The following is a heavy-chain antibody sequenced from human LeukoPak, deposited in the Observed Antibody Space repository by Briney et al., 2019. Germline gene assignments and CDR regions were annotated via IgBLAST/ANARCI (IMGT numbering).Heavy chain of an antibody. Sequence: SETLSLTCTVSGYSISSGYYWGWIRQPPGKGLEWIGSIYHSGSTYYNPSLKSRVTISVDTSKNQFSLKLSSVTAADTAVNYCARKSSVTTVINWFDPWGQGTLVTVSS. J-gene: IGHJ5*02. V-gene: IGHV4-38-2*02. CDR3: ARKSSVTTVINWFDP. CDR1: GYSISSGYY. CDR2: IYHSGST. D-gene: IGHD4-17*01.